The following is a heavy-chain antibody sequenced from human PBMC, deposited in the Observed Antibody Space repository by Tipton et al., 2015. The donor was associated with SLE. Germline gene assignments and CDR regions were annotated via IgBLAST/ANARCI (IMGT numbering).Heavy chain of an antibody. CDR2: IYSGGSST. D-gene: IGHD3-10*01. CDR1: GFTFSSYA. CDR3: AKDLAGISGPSHYMDV. V-gene: IGHV3-23*03. J-gene: IGHJ6*03. Sequence: GSLRLSCAASGFTFSSYAMSWVRQAPGKGLEWVSVIYSGGSSTYYADSVKGRFTISRDNSKNTLYLQMNSLRAEDTAVYYCAKDLAGISGPSHYMDVWGKGTTVTVSS.